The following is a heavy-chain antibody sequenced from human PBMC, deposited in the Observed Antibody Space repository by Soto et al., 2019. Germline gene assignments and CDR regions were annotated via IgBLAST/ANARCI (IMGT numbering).Heavy chain of an antibody. CDR1: GFTFSSYE. Sequence: PGGSLRLSCAAFGFTFSSYEMNGVLQAPGKGLERVSYISSSGSTIYYADSVKARFTISRDNAKNSLYLQMNSLRAEDTAVYYSVRETIGTGGAPNKDYWGQGTLVTVSS. J-gene: IGHJ4*02. V-gene: IGHV3-48*03. CDR3: VRETIGTGGAPNKDY. CDR2: ISSSGSTI. D-gene: IGHD3-10*01.